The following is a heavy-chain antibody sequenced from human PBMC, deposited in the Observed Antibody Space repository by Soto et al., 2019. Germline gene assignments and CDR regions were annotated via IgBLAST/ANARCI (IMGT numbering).Heavy chain of an antibody. J-gene: IGHJ3*02. V-gene: IGHV1-69*13. CDR2: IIPIFGTA. CDR3: ARDKLRFSKGGGEIDAFDI. CDR1: GGTFSSYA. D-gene: IGHD5-18*01. Sequence: AASVKVSCKASGGTFSSYAISWVRQAPGQGLEWMGGIIPIFGTANYAQKFQGRVTITADESTSTAYMELSSLRSEDTAVYYCARDKLRFSKGGGEIDAFDIWGQGTMVTVSS.